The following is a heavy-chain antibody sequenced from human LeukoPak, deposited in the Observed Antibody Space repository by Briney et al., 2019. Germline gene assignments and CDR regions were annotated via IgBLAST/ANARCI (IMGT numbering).Heavy chain of an antibody. Sequence: GGSLRLSCVASGSYWMHWVRQAPGKGLVWVSHINSDGSWTSYADSVKGRFTISKDNAKNTVYLQMNNLRAEDTAVYYCVSFYETYWGRGTLVTASS. CDR2: INSDGSWT. D-gene: IGHD2/OR15-2a*01. V-gene: IGHV3-74*01. CDR1: GSYW. CDR3: VSFYETY. J-gene: IGHJ4*02.